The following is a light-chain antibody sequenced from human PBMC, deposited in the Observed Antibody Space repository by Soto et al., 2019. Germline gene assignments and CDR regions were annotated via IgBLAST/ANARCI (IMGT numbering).Light chain of an antibody. CDR2: EVS. V-gene: IGLV2-14*01. CDR3: SSYTGTNTFE. J-gene: IGLJ2*01. Sequence: QSALTQPASVSGSPGQSITISCTGTSDDVGGYNYVSWYQQHPGKAPKLMLFEVSARPSGVSNRFSGSKSGNTASLTISGLQAEDEADYYCSSYTGTNTFEFGGGTKVTVL. CDR1: SDDVGGYNY.